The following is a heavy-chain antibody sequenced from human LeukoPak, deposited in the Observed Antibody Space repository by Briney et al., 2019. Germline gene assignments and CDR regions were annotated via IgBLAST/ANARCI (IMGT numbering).Heavy chain of an antibody. Sequence: SETLSLTCTVSGGSISSYYWSRIRQPAGKGLEWIGRIYTSGSTNYNPSLKSRVTMSVDTSKNQFSLKLSSVTAADTAVYYCAREDYDILTGYPNWGQGTLVTVSS. D-gene: IGHD3-9*01. J-gene: IGHJ4*02. V-gene: IGHV4-4*07. CDR1: GGSISSYY. CDR2: IYTSGST. CDR3: AREDYDILTGYPN.